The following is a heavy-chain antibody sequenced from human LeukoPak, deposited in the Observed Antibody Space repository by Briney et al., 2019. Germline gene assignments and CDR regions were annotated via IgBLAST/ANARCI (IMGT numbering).Heavy chain of an antibody. Sequence: GASVKVSCKASGYSFTGHYMHWVRHAPGQGLEWMGGIIPIFGTANYAQKFQGRVTITTDESTSTAYMELSSLRSEDTAVYYCSRKFGSYSSWFDPWGQGTLVTVSS. CDR3: SRKFGSYSSWFDP. J-gene: IGHJ5*02. D-gene: IGHD1-26*01. CDR1: GYSFTGHY. V-gene: IGHV1-69*05. CDR2: IIPIFGTA.